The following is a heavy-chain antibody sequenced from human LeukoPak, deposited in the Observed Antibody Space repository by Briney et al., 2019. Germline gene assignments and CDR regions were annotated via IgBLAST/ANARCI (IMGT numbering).Heavy chain of an antibody. D-gene: IGHD1-7*01. CDR2: ISAYNGNT. CDR3: ARTELGPLLYYFDS. Sequence: GASVKVSCKTSGYTFTSYGISWVRQAPGQGLEWMGWISAYNGNTNYAQKLQGRVTMTTDTSTSTAYMELRSLRSDDTAVYYCARTELGPLLYYFDSWGQGTLVTVSS. CDR1: GYTFTSYG. J-gene: IGHJ4*02. V-gene: IGHV1-18*01.